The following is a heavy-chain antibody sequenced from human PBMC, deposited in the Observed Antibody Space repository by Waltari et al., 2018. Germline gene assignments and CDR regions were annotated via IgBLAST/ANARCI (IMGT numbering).Heavy chain of an antibody. D-gene: IGHD3-16*01. CDR3: ARAVTPYYGAGDWFDP. V-gene: IGHV1-69*01. CDR1: SYA. CDR2: IIPIFGTA. Sequence: SYAISWVRQAPVQGLEWMGGIIPIFGTANYAQKFQGRVTITADESTGTAYMELSSLRSEDTAVYYCARAVTPYYGAGDWFDPWGQGTLVTVSS. J-gene: IGHJ5*02.